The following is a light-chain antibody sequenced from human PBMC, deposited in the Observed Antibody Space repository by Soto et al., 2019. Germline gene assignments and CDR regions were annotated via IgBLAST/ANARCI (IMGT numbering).Light chain of an antibody. V-gene: IGKV3-20*01. CDR3: LQDYGDSWT. CDR2: GTS. J-gene: IGKJ1*01. Sequence: EIVLTQSPGTLSLSPGERATLSCRASQSISSSYLAWSQQKPGHAPRLLIYGTSTRATGIPDRFSGSGSGTDFTLTISRLEPEDFASYYCLQDYGDSWTFGQGSKVEIE. CDR1: QSISSSY.